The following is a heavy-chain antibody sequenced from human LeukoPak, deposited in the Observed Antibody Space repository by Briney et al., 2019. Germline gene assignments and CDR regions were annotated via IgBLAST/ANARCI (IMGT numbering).Heavy chain of an antibody. Sequence: PGGSLRLSCAASGFTFSSYGMHWVRQAPGKGLEWVAFIRYDGSNKYYADSVKGRFTISRDNSKNTLYLQMNSLRAEDTAVYYCAKPMTTVTTHPRPFDYWGQGTLVTVSS. D-gene: IGHD4-17*01. CDR1: GFTFSSYG. CDR2: IRYDGSNK. CDR3: AKPMTTVTTHPRPFDY. J-gene: IGHJ4*02. V-gene: IGHV3-30*02.